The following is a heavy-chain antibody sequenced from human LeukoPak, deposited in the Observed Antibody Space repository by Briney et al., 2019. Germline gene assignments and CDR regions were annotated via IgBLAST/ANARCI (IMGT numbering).Heavy chain of an antibody. V-gene: IGHV4-31*03. CDR3: ARDREDYYDSSGYYYYFDY. CDR1: GGSISSGGYC. CDR2: IYYSGST. D-gene: IGHD3-22*01. Sequence: SETLSLTRTVSGGSISSGGYCWSWIRQHPGKGLEWIGYIYYSGSTYYNPSLKSRVTISVDTSKNQFSLKLSSVTAADTAVYYCARDREDYYDSSGYYYYFDYWGQGTLVTVSS. J-gene: IGHJ4*02.